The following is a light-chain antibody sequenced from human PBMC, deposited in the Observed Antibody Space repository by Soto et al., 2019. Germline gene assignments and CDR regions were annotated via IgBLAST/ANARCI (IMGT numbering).Light chain of an antibody. CDR2: QAS. Sequence: DIQMTQSPSTLSASVGDTVTITCRASQSISSWLAWYQQKPGKAPNLLLYQASSLQGGVPSRFSGSGSGTEFTLTISSLQPDDFAAYYCQQYNGYPLTFGGGTKDEIK. CDR3: QQYNGYPLT. CDR1: QSISSW. J-gene: IGKJ4*01. V-gene: IGKV1-5*03.